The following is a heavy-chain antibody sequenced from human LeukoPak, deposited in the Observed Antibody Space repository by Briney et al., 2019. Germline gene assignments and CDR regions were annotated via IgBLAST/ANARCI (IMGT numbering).Heavy chain of an antibody. CDR1: GFTFSSYA. CDR2: ISGSGGST. D-gene: IGHD3-22*01. V-gene: IGHV3-23*01. J-gene: IGHJ4*02. CDR3: ATSLGYYDSSGYYFDH. Sequence: GGSLRLSCAASGFTFSSYAMSWVRQAPGKGLEWVSAISGSGGSTYYADSVKGRFTISRDNSKNPLYAHLDGLRADDTGVYYCATSLGYYDSSGYYFDHWGQGPLVPVSS.